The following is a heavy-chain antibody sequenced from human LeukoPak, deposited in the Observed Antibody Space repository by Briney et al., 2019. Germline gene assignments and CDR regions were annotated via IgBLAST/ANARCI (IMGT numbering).Heavy chain of an antibody. J-gene: IGHJ4*02. V-gene: IGHV4-31*03. CDR2: IYYSGTT. CDR1: GGSISSGDFY. D-gene: IGHD3-10*01. Sequence: SQTLSLTCTVSGGSISSGDFYWSWIRQHPGKGLEWIGYIYYSGTTYYSPSLKSRVTISLDTTKNQFSLKLSSVTAADTAIYYCARARITMVRGVIIIRGGHFDSWGQGTLVTVSS. CDR3: ARARITMVRGVIIIRGGHFDS.